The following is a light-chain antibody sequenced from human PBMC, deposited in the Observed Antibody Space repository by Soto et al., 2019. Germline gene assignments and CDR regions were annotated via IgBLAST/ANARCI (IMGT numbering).Light chain of an antibody. J-gene: IGKJ5*01. CDR3: QQYNNRAT. Sequence: EIEMTQSPATLSVSPGERATLSCRASQSVSANLAWYQQKPGQAPRLLIYGASSRATGIPARFSGSGSGTDFTLTISSLQSEDFAVYYCQQYNNRATFGSGPRLEIK. V-gene: IGKV3-15*01. CDR2: GAS. CDR1: QSVSAN.